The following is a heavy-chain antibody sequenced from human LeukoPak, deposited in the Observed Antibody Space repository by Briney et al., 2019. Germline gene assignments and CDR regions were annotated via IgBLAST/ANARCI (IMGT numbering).Heavy chain of an antibody. CDR3: ARSEVAGHYYYMDV. J-gene: IGHJ6*03. CDR2: IYTSGST. CDR1: GGSISSYY. V-gene: IGHV4-4*07. D-gene: IGHD6-19*01. Sequence: KASETLSLTCTVSGGSISSYYWSWIRQPAGKGLEWIGRIYTSGSTNYNPSLKSRVTMSVDTSKNQFSLKLSSVTAADTAVYYCARSEVAGHYYYMDVWGKGTTVTVSS.